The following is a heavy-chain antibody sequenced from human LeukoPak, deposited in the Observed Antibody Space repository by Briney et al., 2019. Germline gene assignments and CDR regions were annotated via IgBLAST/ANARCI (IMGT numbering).Heavy chain of an antibody. Sequence: SETLSLTCTVSAGSISSRNHYWGWLRQPPGKGLEWIGYIYYSGSTNYNPSLKSRVTISVDTSKNQFSLKLSSVTAADTAVYYCARGGITNGMDVWGQGTTVTVSS. V-gene: IGHV4-61*01. J-gene: IGHJ6*02. CDR2: IYYSGST. D-gene: IGHD1-20*01. CDR1: AGSISSRNHY. CDR3: ARGGITNGMDV.